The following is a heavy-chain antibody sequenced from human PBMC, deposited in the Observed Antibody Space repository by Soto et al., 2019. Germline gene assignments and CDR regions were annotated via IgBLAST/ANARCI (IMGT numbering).Heavy chain of an antibody. CDR1: GFAFGFYE. D-gene: IGHD4-17*01. CDR3: ARDGYGDPYFYYGLDV. Sequence: GGSLRLSCAASGFAFGFYELSWVRQAPGKGLEWLSYISTSGDTKYYADSVKGRFTISRDNARNSLFLQMNSLRVEDTAVYYCARDGYGDPYFYYGLDVWGQGTTVTVSS. V-gene: IGHV3-48*03. J-gene: IGHJ6*02. CDR2: ISTSGDTK.